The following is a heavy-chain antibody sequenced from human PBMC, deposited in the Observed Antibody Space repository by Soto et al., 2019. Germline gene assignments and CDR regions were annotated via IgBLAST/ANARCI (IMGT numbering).Heavy chain of an antibody. CDR3: ARDSSGVTTYFDS. CDR2: IWYDGSKK. Sequence: QVQLVESGGGVVQPGRSLRLSCAASGFSFRSHGMHWVRQAPGKGLEWMAVIWYDGSKKYYADSVKGRFTISRDNSKNTLYLEMNSLRAEDTAVYYCARDSSGVTTYFDSWGQGSLVTVSS. CDR1: GFSFRSHG. D-gene: IGHD4-17*01. J-gene: IGHJ4*02. V-gene: IGHV3-33*01.